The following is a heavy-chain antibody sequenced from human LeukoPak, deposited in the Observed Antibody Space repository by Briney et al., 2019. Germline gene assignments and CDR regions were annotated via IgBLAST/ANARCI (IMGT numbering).Heavy chain of an antibody. D-gene: IGHD1-26*01. J-gene: IGHJ4*02. CDR3: ASSSYYALLFDY. Sequence: PSETLSLTSTVSGGSISSYYWSWIRQPPGKGLEWIGYIYYSGSTNYNPSLKSRVTISVDTSKNQFSLKLSSVTAADTAVYYCASSSYYALLFDYWGQGTLVTVSS. CDR1: GGSISSYY. CDR2: IYYSGST. V-gene: IGHV4-59*01.